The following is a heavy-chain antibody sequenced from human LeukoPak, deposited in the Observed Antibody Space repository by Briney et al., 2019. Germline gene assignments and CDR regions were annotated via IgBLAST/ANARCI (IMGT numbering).Heavy chain of an antibody. CDR3: ARPAVAGTYHYGMDV. V-gene: IGHV5-51*01. CDR2: IYPGDSDT. J-gene: IGHJ6*02. CDR1: GYSFTSYW. D-gene: IGHD6-19*01. Sequence: GESLNISCKGSGYSFTSYWIAWVRQMPGKGLEWMGVIYPGDSDTTYSPSFQGQVTISADKSTSTAYLQWSSLKASDAATYYCARPAVAGTYHYGMDVWGQGTTVTVSS.